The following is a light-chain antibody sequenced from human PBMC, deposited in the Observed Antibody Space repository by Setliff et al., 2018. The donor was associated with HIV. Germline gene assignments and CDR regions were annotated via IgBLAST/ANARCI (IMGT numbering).Light chain of an antibody. J-gene: IGLJ1*01. CDR1: SSDVGGYNY. V-gene: IGLV2-11*01. CDR3: CSYACSLYV. CDR2: DVS. Sequence: QSVLTQPRSVSGSPGQSVTISCTGTSSDVGGYNYVSWYQQHPGKAPKLMIYDVSKRPSGVPDRFSGSKSGNTASLTISGLQADDETDYYCCSYACSLYVCGTGTKVTVL.